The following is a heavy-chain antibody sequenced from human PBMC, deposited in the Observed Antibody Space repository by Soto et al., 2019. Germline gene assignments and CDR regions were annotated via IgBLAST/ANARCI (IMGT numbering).Heavy chain of an antibody. CDR3: VRDFPGGCSGHGCHTV. CDR2: TRNKANSYAT. J-gene: IGHJ4*02. V-gene: IGHV3-72*01. D-gene: IGHD2-15*01. Sequence: GGSLRLSCAVFGFTASDHYMDWVRQAPGKGLEWVGRTRNKANSYATDYAASVKGRFTISRNDSQNSLSLQMSSLKADDTAVYFCVRDFPGGCSGHGCHTVWGQGTLVTV. CDR1: GFTASDHY.